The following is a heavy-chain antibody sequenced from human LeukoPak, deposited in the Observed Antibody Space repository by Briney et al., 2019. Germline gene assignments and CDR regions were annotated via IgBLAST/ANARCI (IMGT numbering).Heavy chain of an antibody. V-gene: IGHV4-61*01. D-gene: IGHD4-23*01. J-gene: IGHJ4*02. CDR3: ARHHSIYGGPPYFDY. CDR1: GGSISSGSYY. Sequence: PSQTLSLTCTVSGGSISSGSYYWSWIRQPPGKGLERIGYIYYSGSTNYNPSLKSRVTISVDTSKNQFSLKLSSVTVADTAVYYCARHHSIYGGPPYFDYWGQGTLVTVSS. CDR2: IYYSGST.